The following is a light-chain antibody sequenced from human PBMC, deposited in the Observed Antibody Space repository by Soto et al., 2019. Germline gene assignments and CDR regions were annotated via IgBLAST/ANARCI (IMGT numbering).Light chain of an antibody. CDR2: GAS. CDR1: QSVGSSY. Sequence: IVLTQSPGTLSLSPGERAALSCGASQSVGSSYLAWYQQKPGQAPRLLIYGASSRATGIPDRFSGSGSGTDFTLTISRLEPADFAVYYCQQYVSSQITFGQGTRLEI. J-gene: IGKJ5*01. V-gene: IGKV3-20*01. CDR3: QQYVSSQIT.